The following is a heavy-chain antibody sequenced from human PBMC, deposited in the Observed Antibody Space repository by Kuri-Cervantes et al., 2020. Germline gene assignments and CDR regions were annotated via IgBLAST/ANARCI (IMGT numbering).Heavy chain of an antibody. CDR3: AREGAGISSSSSMDV. V-gene: IGHV1-69*13. CDR2: SIPIFGTA. Sequence: SVKVSCKASVGTFSSYAISWVRQAPGQGLEWMGGSIPIFGTANYAQKFQGRVTITADESTSTAYMELSSLRSEDTAVYYCAREGAGISSSSSMDVWGKGTTVTVSS. J-gene: IGHJ6*03. CDR1: VGTFSSYA. D-gene: IGHD6-6*01.